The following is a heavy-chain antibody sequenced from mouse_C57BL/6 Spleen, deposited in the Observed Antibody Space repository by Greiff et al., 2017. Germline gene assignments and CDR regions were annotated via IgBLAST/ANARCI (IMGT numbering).Heavy chain of an antibody. Sequence: QVQLQQPGAELVKPGASVKLSCKASGYTFTSYWMHWVKQRPGRGLEWIGRIDPNDGGTKYNEKFKSKATLTADKSSSTAYMQLSSLTSEDSAVYYCAISVDGSSFFDYWGKGTTLTVSS. V-gene: IGHV1-72*01. CDR1: GYTFTSYW. D-gene: IGHD1-1*01. CDR3: AISVDGSSFFDY. J-gene: IGHJ2*01. CDR2: IDPNDGGT.